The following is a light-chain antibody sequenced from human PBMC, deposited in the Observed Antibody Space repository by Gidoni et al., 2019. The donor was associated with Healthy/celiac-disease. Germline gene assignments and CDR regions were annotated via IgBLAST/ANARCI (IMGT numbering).Light chain of an antibody. CDR3: QAWDSSTVV. V-gene: IGLV3-1*01. J-gene: IGLJ1*01. CDR1: KLGNKY. Sequence: SYELNQPPSVSVSPGQTASITCSGDKLGNKYACWYPQEPGQSPVLVIYQDSKRPSGIPERFSGSNSGNTATLTISGTQAMDEADYYCQAWDSSTVVFGTGTKVTVL. CDR2: QDS.